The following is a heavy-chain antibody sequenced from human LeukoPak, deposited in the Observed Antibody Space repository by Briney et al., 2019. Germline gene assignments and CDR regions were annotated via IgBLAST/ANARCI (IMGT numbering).Heavy chain of an antibody. CDR2: ISWNSGSI. CDR3: AKDINKYHRVKAFDI. CDR1: GFTFDDYA. D-gene: IGHD2-2*01. V-gene: IGHV3-9*01. J-gene: IGHJ3*02. Sequence: RAGGSLRLSCAASGFTFDDYAMHWVRQAPGKGLEWVSGISWNSGSIGYADSVKGRFTISRDNAKNSLYLQMNSLRAEDTALYYCAKDINKYHRVKAFDIWGQGTMVTVSS.